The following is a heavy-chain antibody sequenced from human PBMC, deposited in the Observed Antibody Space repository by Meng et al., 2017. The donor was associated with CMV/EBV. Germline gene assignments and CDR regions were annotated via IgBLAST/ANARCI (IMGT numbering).Heavy chain of an antibody. J-gene: IGHJ5*02. Sequence: QGQVVQSGAEVKKPGASVKVSCKASGYTFTGYYMHWVRQAPGQGLEWMGWINPNSGGTNYAQKFQGRITMTRDTSISTAYMELSRLRSDDTAVYYCARGPPGEYSNYDAPWGQGTLVTVSS. D-gene: IGHD4-11*01. CDR2: INPNSGGT. V-gene: IGHV1-2*02. CDR1: GYTFTGYY. CDR3: ARGPPGEYSNYDAP.